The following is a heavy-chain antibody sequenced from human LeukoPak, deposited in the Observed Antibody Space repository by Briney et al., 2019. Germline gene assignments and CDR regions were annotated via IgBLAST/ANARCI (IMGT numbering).Heavy chain of an antibody. CDR2: INHSGST. CDR1: GGSFSGYY. Sequence: PSETLSLTCAVYGGSFSGYYWSWIRQPPGKGLEWIGEINHSGSTNYSPSLKSRVTISVGTSKNQFSLKLSSVTAADTAVYYCARGREVLYYYYGMDVWGQGTTVTVSS. CDR3: ARGREVLYYYYGMDV. J-gene: IGHJ6*02. D-gene: IGHD1-26*01. V-gene: IGHV4-34*01.